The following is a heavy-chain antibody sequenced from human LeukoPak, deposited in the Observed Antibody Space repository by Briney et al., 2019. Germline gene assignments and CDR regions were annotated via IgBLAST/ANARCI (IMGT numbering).Heavy chain of an antibody. J-gene: IGHJ4*02. CDR2: LSASGTT. Sequence: SEPLPLTCTVSGPSLSSYHWRWIRQPAAKGLEWIGRLSASGTTYYNPSLKSRVIISVDKSKNQFSLKVNSVTAADTAVYYCAKDRVGAVDFDYWGLGTLVTVSS. V-gene: IGHV4-4*07. D-gene: IGHD1-26*01. CDR3: AKDRVGAVDFDY. CDR1: GPSLSSYH.